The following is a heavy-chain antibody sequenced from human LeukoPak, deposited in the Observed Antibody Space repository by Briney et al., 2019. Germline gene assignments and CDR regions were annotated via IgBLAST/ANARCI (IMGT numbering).Heavy chain of an antibody. CDR1: GYTFTGYY. CDR3: AREGDSSGSLGDY. D-gene: IGHD6-19*01. CDR2: INPNSGGT. Sequence: ASVKVSCKASGYTFTGYYMHWVRQAPGQGLEWMGRINPNSGGTNYAQKFQGRVTMTRDTSISTAYMELSSLRSEDTAMYYCAREGDSSGSLGDYWGQGILVTVSS. J-gene: IGHJ4*02. V-gene: IGHV1-2*06.